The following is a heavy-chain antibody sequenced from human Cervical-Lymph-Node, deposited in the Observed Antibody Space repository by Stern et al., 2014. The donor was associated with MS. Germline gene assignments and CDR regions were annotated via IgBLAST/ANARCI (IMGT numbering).Heavy chain of an antibody. CDR1: APTFTSSA. J-gene: IGHJ4*02. V-gene: IGHV1-69*01. CDR2: IIPIFGTA. Sequence: VPLVPSGPEANQPGSSATVSCKASAPTFTSSAISWVRQAPGQRLEWTGGIIPIFGTANYAQKFQGRVTITADESTSTAYMELSSLRSEDTAVYYCAREPSSSGYYYYFDYWGQGTLVTVSS. D-gene: IGHD3-22*01. CDR3: AREPSSSGYYYYFDY.